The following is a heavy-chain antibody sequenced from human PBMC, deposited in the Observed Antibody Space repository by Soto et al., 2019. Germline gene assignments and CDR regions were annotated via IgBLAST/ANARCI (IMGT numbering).Heavy chain of an antibody. CDR3: ASDPPGFHRALDF. V-gene: IGHV6-1*01. J-gene: IGHJ4*02. CDR1: GDSVSNNGAA. CDR2: TCYRYKWYN. Sequence: SQTLSLTCVISGDSVSNNGAAWNWIRQAPSRGLEWLGRTCYRYKWYNDYGVSMKSRIIINPDTSKNQCSLHLNSVTTEDTALYDGASDPPGFHRALDFSGQGSFVTVSS.